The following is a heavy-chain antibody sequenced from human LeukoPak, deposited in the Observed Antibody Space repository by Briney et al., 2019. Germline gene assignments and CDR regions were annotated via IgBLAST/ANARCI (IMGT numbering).Heavy chain of an antibody. V-gene: IGHV4-59*01. J-gene: IGHJ4*02. Sequence: PSETLSLTCTVSGVSITLYYWTWIRQSPKKGLEWIGDISNCGSNYNPSLSSRLTISTDTSKNHFSLRLTSVSAADTAVNYCARGNYDILSDYSLYSPRGGFDHWGQGILVTVSS. CDR3: ARGNYDILSDYSLYSPRGGFDH. D-gene: IGHD3-9*01. CDR1: GVSITLYY. CDR2: ISNCGS.